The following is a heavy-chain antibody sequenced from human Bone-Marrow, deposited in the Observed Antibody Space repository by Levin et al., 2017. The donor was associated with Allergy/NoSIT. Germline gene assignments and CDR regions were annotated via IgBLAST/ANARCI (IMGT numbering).Heavy chain of an antibody. D-gene: IGHD5-12*01. J-gene: IGHJ5*02. Sequence: GESLKISCAASGFTFSSYGMHWVRQAPGKGLEWVAVIWYDGSNKYYADSVKGRFTISRDNSKNTLYLQMNSLRAEDTAVYYCARGAPSGYVFSLVPYPSVGVSWGQGTLVTVSS. V-gene: IGHV3-33*01. CDR2: IWYDGSNK. CDR3: ARGAPSGYVFSLVPYPSVGVS. CDR1: GFTFSSYG.